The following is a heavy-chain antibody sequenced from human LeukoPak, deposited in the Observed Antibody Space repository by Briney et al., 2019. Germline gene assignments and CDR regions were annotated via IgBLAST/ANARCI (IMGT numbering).Heavy chain of an antibody. V-gene: IGHV4-4*02. CDR1: GGSISSSNW. CDR2: IYHSGST. CDR3: ARAVTTPEGYYFDY. J-gene: IGHJ4*02. D-gene: IGHD4-23*01. Sequence: SGTLSLTCAVSGGSISSSNWWSWVRQPPGKGLEWIGEIYHSGSTNYNPSLKSRVTISVDKSKNQFSLKLSSVTAADTAVYYSARAVTTPEGYYFDYWGQGTLVTVSS.